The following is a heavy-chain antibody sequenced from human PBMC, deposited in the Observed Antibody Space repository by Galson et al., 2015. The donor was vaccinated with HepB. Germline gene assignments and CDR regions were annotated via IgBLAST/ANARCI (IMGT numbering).Heavy chain of an antibody. CDR3: AKYTVTTPDS. V-gene: IGHV3-23*01. J-gene: IGHJ4*02. CDR1: GFTFSSHA. D-gene: IGHD4-17*01. CDR2: ISTGGIT. Sequence: SLRLSCAASGFTFSSHAMSWVRQAPGKGLQCVSVISTGGITYYADSVKGRFTISRDNSTNTLYLQMNSLRAEDTAVYYCAKYTVTTPDSWGQGTLVTVSS.